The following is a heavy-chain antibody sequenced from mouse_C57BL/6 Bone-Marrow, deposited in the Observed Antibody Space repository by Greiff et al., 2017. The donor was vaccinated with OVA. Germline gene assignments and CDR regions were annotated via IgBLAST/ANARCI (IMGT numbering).Heavy chain of an antibody. J-gene: IGHJ1*03. Sequence: VQLQQPGAELVMPGASVKLSCKASGYTLTSYWMHWVKQRPGQGLEWIGEIDPSDSYTNYNQKFKGKSTLTVDKSSSTAYMQLSSLTSEDSAVYYCASYGNYGWYFDVWGTGTTVTVSS. CDR1: GYTLTSYW. D-gene: IGHD2-1*01. CDR3: ASYGNYGWYFDV. CDR2: IDPSDSYT. V-gene: IGHV1-69*01.